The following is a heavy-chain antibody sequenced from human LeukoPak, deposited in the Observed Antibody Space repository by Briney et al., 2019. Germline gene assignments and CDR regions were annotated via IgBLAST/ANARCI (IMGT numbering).Heavy chain of an antibody. CDR1: GFTFSSYS. CDR2: IYSGGST. J-gene: IGHJ4*02. D-gene: IGHD3-9*01. CDR3: ASRYYDILV. V-gene: IGHV3-53*01. Sequence: PGGSLRLSCAASGFTFSSYSMNWVRQAPGKGLEWVSVIYSGGSTYYADSVKGRFTISRDNSKNTLYLQMNSLRAEDTAVYYCASRYYDILVWGQGTLVTVSS.